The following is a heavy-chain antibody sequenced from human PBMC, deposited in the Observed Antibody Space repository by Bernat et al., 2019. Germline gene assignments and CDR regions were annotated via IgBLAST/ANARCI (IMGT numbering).Heavy chain of an antibody. CDR1: GFTFSSYA. CDR2: LSYDGSNK. CDR3: ASQDVVTIFSDFDY. D-gene: IGHD3-9*01. Sequence: QVQLVESGGGVVQPGRSLRLSCAASGFTFSSYAMHWVRQAPGKGLEWVAVLSYDGSNKYYADSVKGRFTISRDNSKNTLYLQMNSLRAEDTAVYYCASQDVVTIFSDFDYWGQGTLVTVSS. V-gene: IGHV3-30-3*01. J-gene: IGHJ4*02.